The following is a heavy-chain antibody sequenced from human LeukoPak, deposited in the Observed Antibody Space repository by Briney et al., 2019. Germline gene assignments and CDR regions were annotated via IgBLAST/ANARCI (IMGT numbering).Heavy chain of an antibody. V-gene: IGHV4-31*03. J-gene: IGHJ4*02. CDR3: ARRVLRFLEWLFDY. D-gene: IGHD3-3*01. CDR1: GGSISSGGYY. Sequence: PSQTLSLTCTVSGGSISSGGYYWSWIRQHPGKGLEWIGYIYYSGSTYYNPSLKSRVTISVDTSKNQFSLKLSSVTAADTAVYYCARRVLRFLEWLFDYWGQGTLVTVSS. CDR2: IYYSGST.